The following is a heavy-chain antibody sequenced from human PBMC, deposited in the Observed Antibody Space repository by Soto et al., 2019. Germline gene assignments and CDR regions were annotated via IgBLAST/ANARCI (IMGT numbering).Heavy chain of an antibody. CDR2: IIPILGIA. V-gene: IGHV1-69*02. J-gene: IGHJ3*02. Sequence: QVQLVQSGAEVKKPGSSVKVSCKASGGTFSSYTISWVRQAPGQGLEWMGRIIPILGIANYAQKFQGRVTITAEKSTSTAYMELSSLRSEDTAVYYCATRSGHDAFDIWGQGTMVTVSS. D-gene: IGHD3-10*01. CDR1: GGTFSSYT. CDR3: ATRSGHDAFDI.